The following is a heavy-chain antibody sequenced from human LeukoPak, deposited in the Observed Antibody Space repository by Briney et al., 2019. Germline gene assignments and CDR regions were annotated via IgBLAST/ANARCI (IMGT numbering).Heavy chain of an antibody. J-gene: IGHJ2*01. CDR2: IYHSGST. CDR3: ARINYSRSYDYWYFDL. D-gene: IGHD6-13*01. Sequence: SQTLSLTCTVSGGSISSGYFWGWIRQFPGKGLEWIASIYHSGSTYYSPSLMGRVTISVDVSKNQFSLKLSSVTAADTAVYYCARINYSRSYDYWYFDLWGRGTLVTVSS. V-gene: IGHV4-38-2*02. CDR1: GGSISSGYF.